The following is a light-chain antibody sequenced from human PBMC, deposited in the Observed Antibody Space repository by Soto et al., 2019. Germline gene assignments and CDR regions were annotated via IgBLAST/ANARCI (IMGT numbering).Light chain of an antibody. Sequence: DIQMTQSPSSLSASVGDRVTITCRASQSISTFLNWYQQKPGKAPKLLIYAASSLQSGVPSTFSGSGSGTEFTLTISSLQPEDFATYYCQQSYTTPRTFGQGTKLEIK. CDR1: QSISTF. J-gene: IGKJ2*01. V-gene: IGKV1-39*01. CDR3: QQSYTTPRT. CDR2: AAS.